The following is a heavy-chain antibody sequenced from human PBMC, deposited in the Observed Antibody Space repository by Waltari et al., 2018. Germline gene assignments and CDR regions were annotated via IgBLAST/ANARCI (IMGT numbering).Heavy chain of an antibody. D-gene: IGHD1-26*01. CDR3: ARGGRGSYPSDY. V-gene: IGHV1-69*02. J-gene: IGHJ4*02. CDR2: VIPILGIA. CDR1: GGTFSSYT. Sequence: QLQLVQSGAEVKKPGPSVKVSCKAFGGTFSSYTIICVRKAPGQGLEWMGRVIPILGIANYAQKFQGRVTMTADKSTSTAYMERSSVRSEDTAVYYCARGGRGSYPSDYWGQGTLVTVSS.